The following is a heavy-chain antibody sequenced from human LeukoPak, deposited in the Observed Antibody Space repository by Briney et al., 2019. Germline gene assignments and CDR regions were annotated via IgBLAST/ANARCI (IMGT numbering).Heavy chain of an antibody. D-gene: IGHD6-19*01. V-gene: IGHV1-69*05. CDR2: IIPIFGTA. CDR1: GGTFSSYA. Sequence: SVKVSCKASGGTFSSYAISWVRQAPGQGLEWMGRIIPIFGTANYAQKFQGRVTITTDESTSTAYMELSSLRSDDTAVYYCAREGEGGSGWYYFDYWGQGTLVTVSS. CDR3: AREGEGGSGWYYFDY. J-gene: IGHJ4*02.